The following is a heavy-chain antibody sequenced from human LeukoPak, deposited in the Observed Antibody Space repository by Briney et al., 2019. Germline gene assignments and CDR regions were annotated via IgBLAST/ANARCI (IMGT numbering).Heavy chain of an antibody. D-gene: IGHD6-6*01. Sequence: PSETLSLTCTVSGGSISSSSYYWGWIRQPPGKGLEWIGSIYYSGSTYYNPSLKSRVTISVDTSKNQFSLKLSSVTAADTAVHYCARLPRGSSPDYFYYYMDVWGKGIMVTVSS. CDR1: GGSISSSSYY. CDR2: IYYSGST. V-gene: IGHV4-39*07. CDR3: ARLPRGSSPDYFYYYMDV. J-gene: IGHJ6*03.